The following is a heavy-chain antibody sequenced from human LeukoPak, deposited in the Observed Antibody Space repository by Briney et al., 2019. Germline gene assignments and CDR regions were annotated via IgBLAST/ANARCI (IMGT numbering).Heavy chain of an antibody. CDR3: ARGVFQMATGGYNWLDP. J-gene: IGHJ5*02. V-gene: IGHV4-4*07. CDR2: IYTSGST. Sequence: SETLSLTCTVSDGSISSYYWSWIRQPAGKGLEWIGRIYTSGSTNYNPSLKSRVTMSVDTSKNQFSLKLSSVTAADTAVYYCARGVFQMATGGYNWLDPWGQGTLVTVSS. D-gene: IGHD5-24*01. CDR1: DGSISSYY.